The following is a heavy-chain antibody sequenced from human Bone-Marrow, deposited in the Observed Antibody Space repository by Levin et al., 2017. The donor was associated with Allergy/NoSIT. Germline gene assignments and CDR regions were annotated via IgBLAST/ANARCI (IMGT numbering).Heavy chain of an antibody. Sequence: GESLKISCAASGFTFSSYAMSWVRQAPGKGLEWVSAISHSGTTTYYAHSVQGRFTISRDNSKNTLYLQMNSLRAEDTAVYYCAKPPRAYCSGGSCLDAFDIWGQGTMVTVSS. CDR3: AKPPRAYCSGGSCLDAFDI. J-gene: IGHJ3*02. CDR1: GFTFSSYA. CDR2: ISHSGTTT. D-gene: IGHD2-15*01. V-gene: IGHV3-23*01.